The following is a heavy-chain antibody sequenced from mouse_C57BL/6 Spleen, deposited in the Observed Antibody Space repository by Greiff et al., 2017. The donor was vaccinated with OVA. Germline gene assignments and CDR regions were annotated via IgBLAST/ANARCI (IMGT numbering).Heavy chain of an antibody. J-gene: IGHJ2*01. D-gene: IGHD1-1*01. Sequence: QVQLQQSGAELVRPGTSVKVSCKASGYAFTNYLIEWVKQRPGQGLEWIGVINPGSGGTNYNEKFKGKATLTADKSSSTAYMQLSSLTSEDSAVYFCARCVTVNYYGSSYYFDYWGQGTTLTVSS. CDR3: ARCVTVNYYGSSYYFDY. CDR1: GYAFTNYL. CDR2: INPGSGGT. V-gene: IGHV1-54*01.